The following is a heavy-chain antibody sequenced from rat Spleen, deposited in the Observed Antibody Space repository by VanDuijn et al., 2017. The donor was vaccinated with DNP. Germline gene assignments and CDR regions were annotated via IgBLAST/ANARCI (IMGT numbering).Heavy chain of an antibody. CDR1: GFSLTSSG. D-gene: IGHD1-10*01. CDR2: IWGDGST. J-gene: IGHJ2*01. CDR3: TREREPNNNPFYFDC. V-gene: IGHV2-15*01. Sequence: QVQLKESGPGLVQPSQTLSLTCTVSGFSLTSSGVSWVRQPPGKGLEGMGGIWGDGSTNYKSALKSRLSISRDTSKSHVFLRMNSLQTEDTAIYFCTREREPNNNPFYFDCWGQGASVTVSS.